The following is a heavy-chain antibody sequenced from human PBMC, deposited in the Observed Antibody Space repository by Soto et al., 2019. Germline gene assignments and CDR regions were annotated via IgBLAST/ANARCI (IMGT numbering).Heavy chain of an antibody. J-gene: IGHJ4*02. CDR1: GFTFSSYA. V-gene: IGHV3-23*01. D-gene: IGHD5-18*01. CDR3: AKDVTMGVRDTAMVHFDY. Sequence: GGSLRLSCAASGFTFSSYAMSWVRQAPGKGLEWVSAISGSGGSTYYADSVKGRFTISRDNSKNTLYLQMNSLRAEDTAVYYCAKDVTMGVRDTAMVHFDYWGQGSLVTVSA. CDR2: ISGSGGST.